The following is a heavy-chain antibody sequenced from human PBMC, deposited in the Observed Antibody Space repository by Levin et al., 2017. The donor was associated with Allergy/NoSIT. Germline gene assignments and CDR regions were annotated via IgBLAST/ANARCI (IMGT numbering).Heavy chain of an antibody. CDR1: GFTFSSYA. J-gene: IGHJ3*02. Sequence: PGGSLRLSCAASGFTFSSYAMSWVRQAPGKGLEWVSAISGSGGSTYYADSVKGRFTISRDNSKNTLYLQMNSLRAEDTAVYYCAKSEEGVVIWGEAFDIWGQGTMVTVSS. D-gene: IGHD3-3*01. CDR2: ISGSGGST. V-gene: IGHV3-23*01. CDR3: AKSEEGVVIWGEAFDI.